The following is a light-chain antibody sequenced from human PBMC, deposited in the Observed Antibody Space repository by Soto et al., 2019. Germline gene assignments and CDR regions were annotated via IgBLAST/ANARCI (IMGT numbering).Light chain of an antibody. V-gene: IGLV7-46*01. J-gene: IGLJ3*02. CDR3: LVSYSSGRV. CDR1: TGAVTGGHY. CDR2: DTS. Sequence: QAVVTQEPSLTVSPGGTVTLTCGSSTGAVTGGHYTYWFQQKPGQAPRTLIYDTSDRHSWTPARFSGSLLGGKAALTLSGAQPEDEADYYCLVSYSSGRVFGGGTKLTVL.